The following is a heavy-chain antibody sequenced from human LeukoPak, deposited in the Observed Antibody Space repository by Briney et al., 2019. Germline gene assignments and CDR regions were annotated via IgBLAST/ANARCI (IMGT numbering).Heavy chain of an antibody. J-gene: IGHJ4*02. CDR2: INQDGSGK. CDR3: ARAVTSTEGY. CDR1: GFTFSTYW. V-gene: IGHV3-7*03. D-gene: IGHD4-17*01. Sequence: GGSLRLSCEASGFTFSTYWMTWVRQPPGRGREWVASINQDGSGKYYVDSVKGRFTISRDNAQKSLYLQMNILRVDNTAVYYCARAVTSTEGYWGQGTLVTVSS.